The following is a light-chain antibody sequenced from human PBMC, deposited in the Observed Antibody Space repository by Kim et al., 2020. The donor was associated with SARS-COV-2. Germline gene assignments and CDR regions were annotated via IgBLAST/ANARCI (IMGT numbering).Light chain of an antibody. Sequence: EIVMTQSPATLSVSPGERVTLSCRVSQSVDTNLAWYQQRPGQAPRLLIYGASTRATDIPARFSGSGSGTEFTLIVSSLQSEDFAVYYCQQYSHWPPYTFGPGTKVDIK. V-gene: IGKV3-15*01. CDR1: QSVDTN. CDR3: QQYSHWPPYT. J-gene: IGKJ2*01. CDR2: GAS.